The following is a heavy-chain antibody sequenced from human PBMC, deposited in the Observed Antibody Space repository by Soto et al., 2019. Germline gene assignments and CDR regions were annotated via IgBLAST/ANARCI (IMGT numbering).Heavy chain of an antibody. V-gene: IGHV4-34*01. CDR1: GGSFSGYY. D-gene: IGHD3-10*01. Sequence: QVQLQQWGAGLLKPSETLSLTCAVYGGSFSGYYWSWIRQPPGQGLEWIGEINHSGSTNYNPSLQSRVTISVDTSKNQFSLKLSSVTAADTAVYYCARGRHYGSGSYYNPLPLSRYYYYGMDVWGQGTTVTVSS. CDR3: ARGRHYGSGSYYNPLPLSRYYYYGMDV. CDR2: INHSGST. J-gene: IGHJ6*02.